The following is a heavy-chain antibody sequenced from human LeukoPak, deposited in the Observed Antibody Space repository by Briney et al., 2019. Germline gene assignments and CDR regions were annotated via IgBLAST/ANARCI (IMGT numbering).Heavy chain of an antibody. Sequence: ASVKVSCKASGYTFTSYGISWVRQATGQGLEWMGWMNPNSGNTGYAQKFQGRVTITRNTSISTAYMELSSLRSEDTAVYYCARGRYSSGWYLFDYWGQGTLVTVSS. V-gene: IGHV1-8*01. CDR2: MNPNSGNT. J-gene: IGHJ4*02. CDR1: GYTFTSYG. D-gene: IGHD6-19*01. CDR3: ARGRYSSGWYLFDY.